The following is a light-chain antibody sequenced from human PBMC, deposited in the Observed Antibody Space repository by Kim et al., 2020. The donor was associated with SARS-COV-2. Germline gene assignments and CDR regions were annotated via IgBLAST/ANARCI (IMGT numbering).Light chain of an antibody. CDR3: HQYQTSWT. CDR1: QSLLYHSDNKNY. CDR2: WAS. Sequence: DIVMTQSPDSLAVSLGERATINCKSSQSLLYHSDNKNYLSWYQQKPGQPPKLLIFWASTRESGVPDRFIGSGSGTDFTLTITSLQAEDVAVYYCHQYQTSWTFGQGTKVDIK. V-gene: IGKV4-1*01. J-gene: IGKJ1*01.